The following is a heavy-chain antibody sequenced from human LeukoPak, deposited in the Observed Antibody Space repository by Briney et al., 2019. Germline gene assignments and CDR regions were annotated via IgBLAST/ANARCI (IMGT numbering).Heavy chain of an antibody. CDR1: GISVSSNNGT. CDR3: VGGDWYFDL. CDR2: TFYRSKWFH. V-gene: IGHV6-1*01. Sequence: SQTLSLTCAISGISVSSNNGTWNWIRQSPSRGLEWLGRTFYRSKWFHAYALSVKSRITINPDTSKNQFSLQLTSVTPEDTAVYYCVGGDWYFDLWGRGTLVTVSS. J-gene: IGHJ2*01.